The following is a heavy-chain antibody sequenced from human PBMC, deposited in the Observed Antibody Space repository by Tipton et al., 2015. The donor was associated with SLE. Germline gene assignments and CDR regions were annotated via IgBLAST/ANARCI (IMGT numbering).Heavy chain of an antibody. J-gene: IGHJ3*02. Sequence: SLRLSCAASGFTFSSHGMHWVRQAPGKGLEWVSAISASGSSTYYADSVQGRFIISRDNSGNTLYLQMNSLRADDTAVYYCANGISGYDPTGDAFDMWGQGTMVTVSS. D-gene: IGHD5-12*01. CDR2: ISASGSST. CDR3: ANGISGYDPTGDAFDM. CDR1: GFTFSSHG. V-gene: IGHV3-23*01.